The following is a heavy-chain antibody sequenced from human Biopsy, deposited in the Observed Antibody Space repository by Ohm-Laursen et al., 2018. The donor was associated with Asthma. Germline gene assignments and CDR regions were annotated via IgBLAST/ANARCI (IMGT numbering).Heavy chain of an antibody. V-gene: IGHV3-30-3*01. CDR3: AREGIAVAHFDY. CDR2: ISYDESNK. CDR1: GFTFSSYA. D-gene: IGHD6-19*01. J-gene: IGHJ4*02. Sequence: SLRLSCAASGFTFSSYAMHWVRQAPGKGLEWVAVISYDESNKYYADSVKGRFTISRDNSKNTLYLQMNSLRAEDTAVYYCAREGIAVAHFDYWGQGTLVTVSS.